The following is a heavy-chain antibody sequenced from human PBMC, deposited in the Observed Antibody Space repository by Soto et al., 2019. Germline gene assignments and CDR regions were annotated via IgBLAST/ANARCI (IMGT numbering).Heavy chain of an antibody. V-gene: IGHV1-18*01. D-gene: IGHD3-10*01. CDR3: ARDGHYDSGSNWFDP. Sequence: QVQLVQSGAEVKKPGASVKVSCKASGYTFTIYGISWVRQAPGQGLEWMGWISAYNGNTNYAQKFQGRVTMTTDTSTSTAYMELRSLTSDDTAVYYCARDGHYDSGSNWFDPWGQGTLVTVSS. J-gene: IGHJ5*02. CDR2: ISAYNGNT. CDR1: GYTFTIYG.